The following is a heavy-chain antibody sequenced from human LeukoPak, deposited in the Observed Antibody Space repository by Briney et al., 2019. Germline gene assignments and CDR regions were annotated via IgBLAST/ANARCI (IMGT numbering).Heavy chain of an antibody. Sequence: GGSLRLSCAASGFTFSSYAMSWVRQAPGKGLEWVAAISGSGGSTYYADSVKGRFTVSRDNFKNTLYLQMNSLRAEDTAIYYCAKANMVRGVTLKFDYWGQGTLVTVSS. D-gene: IGHD3-10*01. CDR1: GFTFSSYA. J-gene: IGHJ4*02. CDR2: ISGSGGST. V-gene: IGHV3-23*01. CDR3: AKANMVRGVTLKFDY.